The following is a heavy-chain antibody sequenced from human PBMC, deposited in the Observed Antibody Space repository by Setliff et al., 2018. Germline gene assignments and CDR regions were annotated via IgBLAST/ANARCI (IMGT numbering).Heavy chain of an antibody. CDR2: IIPIFGTA. V-gene: IGHV1-69*05. Sequence: GASVKVSCKASGVTFSSYAISWVRQAPGQGLEWMGGIIPIFGTANYAQKFQGRVTITTDESTSTAYMELSSLRSEDTAVYYCARLGVGATTGKSYYFDYWGQGTLVTVSS. CDR3: ARLGVGATTGKSYYFDY. D-gene: IGHD1-26*01. CDR1: GVTFSSYA. J-gene: IGHJ4*02.